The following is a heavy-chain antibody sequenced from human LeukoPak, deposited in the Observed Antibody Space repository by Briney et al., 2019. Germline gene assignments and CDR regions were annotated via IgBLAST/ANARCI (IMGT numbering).Heavy chain of an antibody. CDR3: ARDGLGSAFDY. D-gene: IGHD3/OR15-3a*01. CDR1: GFTFSSYW. Sequence: GGSLRLSCAASGFTFSSYWMTWVRQAPGKGLEWVANIKQDGSGEYYVDSVKGRFTISRDNAKNSLYLQMNSLRAEDTAVYYCARDGLGSAFDYWGQGTLVTVSS. CDR2: IKQDGSGE. J-gene: IGHJ4*02. V-gene: IGHV3-7*01.